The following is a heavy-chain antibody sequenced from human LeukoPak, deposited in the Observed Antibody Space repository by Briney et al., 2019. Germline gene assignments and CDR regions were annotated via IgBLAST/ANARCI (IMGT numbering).Heavy chain of an antibody. J-gene: IGHJ4*02. Sequence: PGGSLRLSCAASGFTFSNAWMSWVRQAPGKGLEWVGRIKSKTDGGTTDYAAPVKGRFTISRDDSKNTLYLQMNSLKTEDTAVYYCTTDIVVVPAADPLDYWGQGTLVTVSS. D-gene: IGHD2-2*01. CDR2: IKSKTDGGTT. CDR3: TTDIVVVPAADPLDY. CDR1: GFTFSNAW. V-gene: IGHV3-15*01.